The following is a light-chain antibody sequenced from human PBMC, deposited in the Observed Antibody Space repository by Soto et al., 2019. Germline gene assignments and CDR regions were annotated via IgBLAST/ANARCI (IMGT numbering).Light chain of an antibody. Sequence: QSALTQPASVSGSPGQSITISCTGTSSDVGNYNLVSWYQQHPGKAPKLIIYEGTKRPSGVSKRFSVSKSGNTASLTISGLQAEDEADYYCCSYAGSSSLVFGGGTKVTVL. CDR2: EGT. J-gene: IGLJ3*02. CDR1: SSDVGNYNL. V-gene: IGLV2-23*01. CDR3: CSYAGSSSLV.